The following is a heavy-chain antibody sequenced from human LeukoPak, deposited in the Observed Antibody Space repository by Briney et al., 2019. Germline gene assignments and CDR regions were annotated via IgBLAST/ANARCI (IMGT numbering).Heavy chain of an antibody. CDR2: IYYSGST. J-gene: IGHJ5*02. CDR1: GGSISSSSYY. V-gene: IGHV4-39*07. CDR3: ARDYASDYYDSSGYHP. D-gene: IGHD3-22*01. Sequence: PSETLSLTCTVSGGSISSSSYYWGWIRQPPGKGLEWIGSIYYSGSTYYNPSLKSRVTISVDTSKNQFSLKLSFVTAADTAVYYCARDYASDYYDSSGYHPWGQGTLVTVSS.